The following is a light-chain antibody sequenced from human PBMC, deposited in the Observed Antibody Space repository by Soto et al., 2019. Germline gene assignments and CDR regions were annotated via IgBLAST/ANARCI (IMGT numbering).Light chain of an antibody. CDR2: DAS. V-gene: IGKV3-11*01. CDR3: QQRLNWPPG. CDR1: QSVTNY. J-gene: IGKJ1*01. Sequence: EIFLTQSPDTLSLSPGERATLTCRASQSVTNYIAWYHQRPGQPPRLLIYDASNRATGVPARFSGTRSETDFTLTISDVEPGDSGLYYCQQRLNWPPGFGQGTKVEIK.